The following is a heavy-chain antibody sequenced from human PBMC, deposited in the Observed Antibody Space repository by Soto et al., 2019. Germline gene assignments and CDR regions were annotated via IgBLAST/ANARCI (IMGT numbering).Heavy chain of an antibody. CDR2: IAYDGSSQ. CDR1: GFIFSNHA. D-gene: IGHD3-10*01. CDR3: FGALSSRRLDY. J-gene: IGHJ4*02. V-gene: IGHV3-30-3*01. Sequence: QVQLVDSGGGMVQPGTSLRLSCAASGFIFSNHAMHWVRQAPGKGLEWVAGIAYDGSSQYYADSVRGRFTISRDNSRYTVYLLMSSLRVEDTVVYYCFGALSSRRLDYWGQGTLVTVSS.